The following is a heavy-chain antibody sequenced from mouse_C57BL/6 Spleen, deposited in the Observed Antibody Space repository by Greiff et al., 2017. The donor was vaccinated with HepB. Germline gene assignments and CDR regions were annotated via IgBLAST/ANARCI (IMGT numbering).Heavy chain of an antibody. CDR2: IDPSDSYT. J-gene: IGHJ1*03. D-gene: IGHD4-1*01. Sequence: QVQLKQPGAELVMPGASVKLSCKASGYTFTSYWMHWVKQRPGQGLEWIGEIDPSDSYTNYNQKFKGKSTLTVDKSSSTAYMQLSSLTSEDSAVYYCAKNWDARYFDVWGTGTTVTVSS. CDR1: GYTFTSYW. CDR3: AKNWDARYFDV. V-gene: IGHV1-69*01.